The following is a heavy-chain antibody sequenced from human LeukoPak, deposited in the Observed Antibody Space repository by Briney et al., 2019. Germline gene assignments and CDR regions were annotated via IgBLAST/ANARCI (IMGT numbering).Heavy chain of an antibody. J-gene: IGHJ3*02. Sequence: SETLSFTCTVSGGSISSYYWSWIRQPPGKGLEWIGYIYYSGSTNYNPSLKSRVTISVDTSKNQFSLKLSSVTAADTAVYYCARATTYYDFWSGYSSRAFDIWGQGTMVTVSS. CDR1: GGSISSYY. CDR3: ARATTYYDFWSGYSSRAFDI. CDR2: IYYSGST. V-gene: IGHV4-59*01. D-gene: IGHD3-3*01.